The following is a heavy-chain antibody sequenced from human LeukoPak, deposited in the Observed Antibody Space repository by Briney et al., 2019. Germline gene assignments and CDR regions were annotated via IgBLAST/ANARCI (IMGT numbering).Heavy chain of an antibody. D-gene: IGHD2-2*01. Sequence: PSETLSLTCTVSGGSISSSSYYWGWIRQPPGKGLEWIGSIYYSGSTYYNPSLKSRVTISVDTSKNQFSLKLSSVTAADTAVYYCARDLKGVPAAKRAFDIWGQGTMVTVSS. CDR1: GGSISSSSYY. J-gene: IGHJ3*02. CDR3: ARDLKGVPAAKRAFDI. V-gene: IGHV4-39*07. CDR2: IYYSGST.